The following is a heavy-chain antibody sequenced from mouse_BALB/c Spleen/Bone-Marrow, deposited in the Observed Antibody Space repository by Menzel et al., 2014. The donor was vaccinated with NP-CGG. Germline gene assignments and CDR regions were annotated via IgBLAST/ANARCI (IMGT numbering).Heavy chain of an antibody. CDR2: INPDSNTI. Sequence: EVQRVESGGGLVQPGGSLKLSCAASGFDFSGFWMSWVRQAPGRGLEWIGAINPDSNTINYSPSLKDKFIISRDNAKNTLFLQMSKVRSEDTSLYYFARLGYYGSFAYWGQGTLVTVSA. CDR1: GFDFSGFW. D-gene: IGHD1-2*01. CDR3: ARLGYYGSFAY. V-gene: IGHV4-1*02. J-gene: IGHJ3*01.